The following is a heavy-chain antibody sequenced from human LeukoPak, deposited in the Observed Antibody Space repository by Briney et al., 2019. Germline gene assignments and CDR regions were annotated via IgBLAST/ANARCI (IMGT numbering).Heavy chain of an antibody. CDR1: GGSISSYY. Sequence: SETLSLTCTVSGGSISSYYWSWIRQPAGKGLEWIGRIYTSGSTNYNPPLKSRVTISVDKSKNQFSLKLSSVTAADTAVYYCARLKLTDNWFDPWGQGTLVTVSS. D-gene: IGHD5-24*01. V-gene: IGHV4-4*07. CDR2: IYTSGST. J-gene: IGHJ5*02. CDR3: ARLKLTDNWFDP.